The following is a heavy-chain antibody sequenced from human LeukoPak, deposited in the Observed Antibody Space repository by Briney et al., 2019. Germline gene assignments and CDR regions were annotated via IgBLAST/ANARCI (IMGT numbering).Heavy chain of an antibody. V-gene: IGHV3-11*04. CDR2: ISSSGTTS. CDR3: ARDLYYYDSSGYYH. J-gene: IGHJ5*02. Sequence: GGSLRLSCAASGFTFSDYYMSWIRQAPGKGLEWISDISSSGTTSYYADSVKGRFTISRDNAKNSLYLQMSSLRAEDTAVYYCARDLYYYDSSGYYHWGQGTLVTVSS. D-gene: IGHD3-22*01. CDR1: GFTFSDYY.